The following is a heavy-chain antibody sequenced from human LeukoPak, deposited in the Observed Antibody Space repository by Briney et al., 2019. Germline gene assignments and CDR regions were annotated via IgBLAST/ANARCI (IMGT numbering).Heavy chain of an antibody. J-gene: IGHJ6*03. D-gene: IGHD2-2*01. CDR2: IKQDGSEK. CDR3: ARDDIVVVPAAISGYYYYMDV. Sequence: RTGGSLRLSCAASGFTFSSYWMSWVRQAPGKGLEWVANIKQDGSEKYYVDSVKGRFTISRDNAKNSLYLQMNSLRAEDTAVYYCARDDIVVVPAAISGYYYYMDVWGKGTTVTISS. CDR1: GFTFSSYW. V-gene: IGHV3-7*01.